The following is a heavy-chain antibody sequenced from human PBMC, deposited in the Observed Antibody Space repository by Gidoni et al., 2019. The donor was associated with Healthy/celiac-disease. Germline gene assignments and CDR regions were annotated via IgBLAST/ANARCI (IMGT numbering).Heavy chain of an antibody. CDR3: ARAPYYYGSGSFFDY. J-gene: IGHJ4*02. D-gene: IGHD3-10*01. Sequence: EVQLVESGGGLVQPGGSLRLSCAASGFTFSSYSMNWVRQAPGKGLEWVSYISSSSSTIYDADSVKGRFTISRDNAKNSLYLQMNSLRDEDTAVYYCARAPYYYGSGSFFDYWGQGTLVTVSS. CDR1: GFTFSSYS. CDR2: ISSSSSTI. V-gene: IGHV3-48*02.